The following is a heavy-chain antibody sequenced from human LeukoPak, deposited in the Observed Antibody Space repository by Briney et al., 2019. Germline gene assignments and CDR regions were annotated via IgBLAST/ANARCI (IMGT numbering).Heavy chain of an antibody. CDR2: INAGNGNT. CDR1: GYTFTSYA. J-gene: IGHJ4*02. CDR3: ARRRGYGSGSFYYFDY. Sequence: GASVKVSCKASGYTFTSYAMHWVRQAPGQRLEWMGWINAGNGNTKYSQKFQGRVTITRDTSASTAYMKLSSLRSEDTAVYYCARRRGYGSGSFYYFDYWGQGTLVTVSS. V-gene: IGHV1-3*01. D-gene: IGHD3-10*01.